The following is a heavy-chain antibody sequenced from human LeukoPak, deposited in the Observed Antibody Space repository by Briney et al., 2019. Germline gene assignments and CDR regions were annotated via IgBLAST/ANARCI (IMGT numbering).Heavy chain of an antibody. CDR1: GYTFTSYG. V-gene: IGHV1-69*13. CDR2: IIPIFGTA. CDR3: ARGVVLMVYAIPQFDY. Sequence: ASEKVSCKASGYTFTSYGISWVRQAPGQGLEWMGGIIPIFGTANYAQKFQGRVTITADESTSTAYMELSSLRSEDTAVYYCARGVVLMVYAIPQFDYWAREPWSPSP. D-gene: IGHD2-8*01. J-gene: IGHJ4*02.